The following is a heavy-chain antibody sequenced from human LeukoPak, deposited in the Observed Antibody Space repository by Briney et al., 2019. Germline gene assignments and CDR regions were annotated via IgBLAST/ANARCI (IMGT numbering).Heavy chain of an antibody. V-gene: IGHV3-7*01. CDR2: IKQDGSEK. J-gene: IGHJ6*03. CDR3: ARAATVTTWYYYYYYMDV. Sequence: PGGSLRLSCVASRFTFSSYWMSWVRQAPGKGLVWVANIKQDGSEKQYVDSVKGRFTISRDNAKNSLYLQMNNLRAEDTAVYYCARAATVTTWYYYYYYMDVWGKGTTVTVSS. CDR1: RFTFSSYW. D-gene: IGHD4-17*01.